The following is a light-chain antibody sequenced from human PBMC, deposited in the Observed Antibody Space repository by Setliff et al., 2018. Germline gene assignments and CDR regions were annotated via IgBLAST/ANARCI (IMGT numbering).Light chain of an antibody. CDR3: QQYGSSLWT. V-gene: IGKV3-20*01. Sequence: EIVLTQSPGTLSLSPGERATLSCRASQSVSSNFLTWYQQKPGQAPRLLIYDASSRATGIPDRFSGSGSGTDFTLTISRLEPEDFAVYYCQQYGSSLWTFGRGTKVDIK. J-gene: IGKJ1*01. CDR1: QSVSSNF. CDR2: DAS.